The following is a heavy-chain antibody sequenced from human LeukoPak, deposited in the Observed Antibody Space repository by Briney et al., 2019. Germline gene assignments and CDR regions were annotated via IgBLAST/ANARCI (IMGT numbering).Heavy chain of an antibody. CDR3: AKVYYRDAFDI. CDR2: IKQDGSEK. Sequence: PGGSLRLSCAGSGFTFSNYWMSWVRQAPGKGLEWVANIKQDGSEKYYVDSVKGRFTISRDNAKNTLYLQMNSLRSEDTAVYYCAKVYYRDAFDIWGQGTMVTVSS. V-gene: IGHV3-7*01. D-gene: IGHD1-26*01. J-gene: IGHJ3*02. CDR1: GFTFSNYW.